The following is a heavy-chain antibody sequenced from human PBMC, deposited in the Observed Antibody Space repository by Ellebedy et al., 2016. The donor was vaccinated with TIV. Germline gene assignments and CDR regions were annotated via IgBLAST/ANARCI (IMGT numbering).Heavy chain of an antibody. J-gene: IGHJ6*02. D-gene: IGHD3-10*01. CDR1: GGSIRSRSYY. V-gene: IGHV4-39*01. CDR2: IYYSGTT. CDR3: ASSLTMLRGGMDV. Sequence: MLSETLSLTCTVSGGSIRSRSYYRGWIRQPPGKGLEWIGHIYYSGTTYYNPSLKRRVTISIDTSKTQFSLKLRSVTAADTAVYYCASSLTMLRGGMDVWGQGTTVTVSS.